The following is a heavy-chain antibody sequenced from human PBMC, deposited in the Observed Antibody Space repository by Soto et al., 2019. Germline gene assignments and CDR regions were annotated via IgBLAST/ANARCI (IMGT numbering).Heavy chain of an antibody. V-gene: IGHV4-34*01. CDR2: INHSGST. CDR1: GGSFSGYY. D-gene: IGHD3-9*01. J-gene: IGHJ4*02. CDR3: ARGYDILTILDY. Sequence: SETLSLTCAVYGGSFSGYYWSWIRQPPGKGLEWIGEINHSGSTNYNPSLKSRVTISVDTSKNQFSLKLSSVTAADTAVYYCARGYDILTILDYWGQGTLVTVSS.